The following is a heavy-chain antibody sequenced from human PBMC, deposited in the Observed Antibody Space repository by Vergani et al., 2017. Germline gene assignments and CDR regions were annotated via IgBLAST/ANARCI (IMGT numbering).Heavy chain of an antibody. D-gene: IGHD1-1*01. J-gene: IGHJ4*02. CDR2: IYPADSDT. Sequence: EVELVQSGPEMRKPGASLKISCKGSEYSFANYWIGWVRQMPGKGLEWMGIIYPADSDTRYSPSFQGPVTISADKSISTAFLQCDSLKASDTALYYWARHTSYTDSWGQGTLVTVSS. CDR1: EYSFANYW. V-gene: IGHV5-51*01. CDR3: ARHTSYTDS.